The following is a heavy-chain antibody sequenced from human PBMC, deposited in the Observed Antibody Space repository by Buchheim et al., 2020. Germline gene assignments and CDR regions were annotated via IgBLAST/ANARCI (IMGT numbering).Heavy chain of an antibody. D-gene: IGHD3-10*01. CDR1: GFTFSSYE. V-gene: IGHV3-48*03. Sequence: EVQLVESGGGLVQPGGSLRLSCAASGFTFSSYEMNWVRQAPGKGLEWVSYISSSGSTIYYADSVKGRFTISRDNAKNSLYLHMNSRRVEDTAVHYCASLMPVRGGKPYYYGIDIWGQGTT. CDR2: ISSSGSTI. J-gene: IGHJ6*02. CDR3: ASLMPVRGGKPYYYGIDI.